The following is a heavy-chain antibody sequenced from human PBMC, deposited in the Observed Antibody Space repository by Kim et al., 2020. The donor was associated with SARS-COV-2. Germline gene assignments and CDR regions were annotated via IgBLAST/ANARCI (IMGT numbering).Heavy chain of an antibody. D-gene: IGHD2-15*01. J-gene: IGHJ4*02. V-gene: IGHV3-33*01. CDR2: IWYDGINK. CDR1: GFTFSTYA. CDR3: ARDKKSRFCNGGSCYRSVFDY. Sequence: GGSLRLSCAASGFTFSTYAMHWVRQAPGKGLEWVAVIWYDGINKYYADSVKGRFTIFRDNFKKTLYLQMNSLRAEDTAVYYCARDKKSRFCNGGSCYRSVFDYWGQGTLVNVS.